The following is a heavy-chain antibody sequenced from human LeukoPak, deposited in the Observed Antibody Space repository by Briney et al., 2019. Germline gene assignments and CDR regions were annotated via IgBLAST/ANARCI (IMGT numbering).Heavy chain of an antibody. J-gene: IGHJ4*02. D-gene: IGHD3-22*01. CDR2: IYSGGST. V-gene: IGHV3-53*01. CDR3: ARDFSSSGSYDY. Sequence: PGGSLSLSCAASGFTVGSNYMSWVRQAPGKGLEWVSVIYSGGSTNYADSVKGRFTISRDNSKNTLYLQMNSLRAEDTAVYYCARDFSSSGSYDYWGQGTLVTVSS. CDR1: GFTVGSNY.